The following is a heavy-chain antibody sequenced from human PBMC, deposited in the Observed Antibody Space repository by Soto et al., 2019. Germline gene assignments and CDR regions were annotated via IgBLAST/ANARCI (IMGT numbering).Heavy chain of an antibody. CDR1: GYTFSDYY. Sequence: GGSLRLSCAASGYTFSDYYMSWIRQAPGKGLEWVSYISSSSYTNYADSVKGRFTISRDNAKNSLYLQMNSLRAEDTAVYYCAHSYCSSTSCYSLEFDYWGQGTLVTVSS. J-gene: IGHJ4*02. D-gene: IGHD2-2*02. CDR2: ISSSSYT. V-gene: IGHV3-11*06. CDR3: AHSYCSSTSCYSLEFDY.